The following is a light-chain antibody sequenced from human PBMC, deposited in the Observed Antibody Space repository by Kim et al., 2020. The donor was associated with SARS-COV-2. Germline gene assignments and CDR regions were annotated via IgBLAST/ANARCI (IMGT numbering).Light chain of an antibody. V-gene: IGKV1-5*03. CDR2: KAS. CDR3: QQYNSYSWT. CDR1: QSISSW. J-gene: IGKJ1*01. Sequence: DIQMTQSPSTLSASVGDRVTITCRASQSISSWLAWYQQKPGKAPKLLIYKASSLETGVPSRFSGSESGTQFTLTISSLQPDDFATYYCQQYNSYSWTFGQGTKVDIK.